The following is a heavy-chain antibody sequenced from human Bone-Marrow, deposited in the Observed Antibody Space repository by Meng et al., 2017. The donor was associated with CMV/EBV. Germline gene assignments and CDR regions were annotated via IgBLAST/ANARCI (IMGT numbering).Heavy chain of an antibody. V-gene: IGHV3-74*01. D-gene: IGHD2-2*01. CDR3: ARDRLGTYRYCSSTSCPKPFDY. CDR2: SNSDGSST. CDR1: GFTFSSYW. Sequence: GESLKISCAASGFTFSSYWMHWVRQAPGKGLVWVSRSNSDGSSTSYADSVKGRFTSSRDNAKNSLYLQMNSLRAEDTAVYYCARDRLGTYRYCSSTSCPKPFDYWGQGTLVTVSS. J-gene: IGHJ4*02.